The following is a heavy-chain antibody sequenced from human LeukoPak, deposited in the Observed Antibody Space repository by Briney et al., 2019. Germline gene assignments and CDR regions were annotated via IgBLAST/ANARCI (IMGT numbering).Heavy chain of an antibody. CDR2: ISAYNGNT. CDR1: GYTFTSYG. D-gene: IGHD4-17*01. J-gene: IGHJ4*02. CDR3: ARDVPSETDYGDYGVYDY. Sequence: ASVKVSCKASGYTFTSYGISWVRQAPGQGLEWMGWISAYNGNTNYAQKLQGRVTMTTDTSTSTAYMELRSLRSDDTAVYYCARDVPSETDYGDYGVYDYRGQGTLVTVSS. V-gene: IGHV1-18*01.